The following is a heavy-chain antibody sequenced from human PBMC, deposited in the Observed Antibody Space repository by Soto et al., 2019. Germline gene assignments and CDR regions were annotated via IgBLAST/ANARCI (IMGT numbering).Heavy chain of an antibody. J-gene: IGHJ4*02. CDR2: IYHSGST. CDR1: GGSISSSNW. D-gene: IGHD3-10*01. Sequence: QVQLQESGPGLVKPSGTLSLTCAVSGGSISSSNWWSWVRQPPGKGLEWIGGIYHSGSTNSNPSLKRLVTTSGDTSRNLFSLKLSSVTAADTAVYYCARRWGEGRVDYWGQGTLVTVSS. V-gene: IGHV4-4*02. CDR3: ARRWGEGRVDY.